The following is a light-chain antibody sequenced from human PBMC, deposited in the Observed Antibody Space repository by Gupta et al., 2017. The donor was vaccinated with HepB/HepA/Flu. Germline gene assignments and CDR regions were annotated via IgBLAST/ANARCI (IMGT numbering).Light chain of an antibody. CDR1: SSNIGTNY. Sequence: QSVLTQPPSASVPPGQRVTISCSGSSSNIGTNYVHWYQQLPGPAPKLLIFKNNPRPSGVPDRFSGSKSGPSASLAISGLRSEDEADYYCAAWDDSQSGSVFGGGTKLTVL. CDR2: KNN. V-gene: IGLV1-47*01. CDR3: AAWDDSQSGSV. J-gene: IGLJ3*02.